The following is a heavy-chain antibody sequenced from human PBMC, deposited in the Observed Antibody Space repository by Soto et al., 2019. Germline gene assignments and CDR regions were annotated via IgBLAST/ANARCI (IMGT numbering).Heavy chain of an antibody. CDR1: GGSISGYY. J-gene: IGHJ4*02. D-gene: IGHD4-4*01. CDR3: ARGMTTVTTLDY. Sequence: SETLSLTCTVSGGSISGYYWSWIRQPPGKGLEWIGYFYYSGSTYYNPSLKSRITISIDRSKNQLSLKLSSVTAADTAVYYCARGMTTVTTLDYWGQGTLVTVSS. V-gene: IGHV4-59*12. CDR2: FYYSGST.